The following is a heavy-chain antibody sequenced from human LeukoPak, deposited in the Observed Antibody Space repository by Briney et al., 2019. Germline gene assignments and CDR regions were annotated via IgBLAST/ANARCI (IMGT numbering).Heavy chain of an antibody. Sequence: SETLALTCAVYGGSFSEFYWSWIREPPGKGLEWSGEWSHRGSTKYNPPLKSRVPISVDTSKNQFSLRLGSVTAADTAVYYCARTRLAVSGPNWFDTWGQGTLVTVSS. J-gene: IGHJ5*02. D-gene: IGHD3-16*01. V-gene: IGHV4-34*01. CDR2: WSHRGST. CDR1: GGSFSEFY. CDR3: ARTRLAVSGPNWFDT.